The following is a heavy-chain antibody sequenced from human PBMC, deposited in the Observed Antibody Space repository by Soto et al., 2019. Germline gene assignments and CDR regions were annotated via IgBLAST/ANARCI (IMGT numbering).Heavy chain of an antibody. CDR1: GFTFSSYG. J-gene: IGHJ4*02. CDR2: ISYDGSNK. D-gene: IGHD3-22*01. CDR3: AKDLNYYDSSGYYYWLGPPINDY. V-gene: IGHV3-30*18. Sequence: GGSLRLSCAASGFTFSSYGMHWVRQAPGKGLEWVAVISYDGSNKYYADSVKGRFTISRDNSKNTLYLQMNSLRAEDTAVYYCAKDLNYYDSSGYYYWLGPPINDYWGQGTLVTVSS.